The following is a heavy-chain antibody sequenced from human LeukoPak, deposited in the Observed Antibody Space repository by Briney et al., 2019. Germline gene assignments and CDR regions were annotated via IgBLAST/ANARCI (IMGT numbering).Heavy chain of an antibody. CDR3: TTAMGYFDY. CDR1: GFTVTNNY. CDR2: IKSKTDGGTT. V-gene: IGHV3-15*01. D-gene: IGHD3-10*01. J-gene: IGHJ4*02. Sequence: PGGSLRLSCAASGFTVTNNYLTWVRQAPGKGLEWVGRIKSKTDGGTTDYAAPVKGRFTISRDDSKNTLYLQMNSLKTEDTAVYYCTTAMGYFDYWGQGTLVTVSS.